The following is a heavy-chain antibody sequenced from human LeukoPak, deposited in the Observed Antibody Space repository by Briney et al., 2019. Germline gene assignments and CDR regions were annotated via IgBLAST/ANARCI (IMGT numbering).Heavy chain of an antibody. D-gene: IGHD3-22*01. Sequence: GGSLRLSCTVSGFTVSSDSMSWVRQAPGKGLEWVSFIYSGGSTHYSDSVKGRFTISRDNSKNTLYLQMNSLRAEDTAVYYCAKDRGYDSSGYYDFDYWGQGTLVTVSS. CDR1: GFTVSSDS. J-gene: IGHJ4*02. V-gene: IGHV3-53*05. CDR2: IYSGGST. CDR3: AKDRGYDSSGYYDFDY.